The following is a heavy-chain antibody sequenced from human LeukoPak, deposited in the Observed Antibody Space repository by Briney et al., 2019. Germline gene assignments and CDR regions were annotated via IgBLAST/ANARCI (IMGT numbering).Heavy chain of an antibody. J-gene: IGHJ3*02. Sequence: GESLKISCKGSGYSFTTYWIGWVRQMPGKGLEWMGIIYPGDSNTKYSPSFRGQVTISADKSISTAYLQWSSLKASDTAMYYCARQGDYGGGYSADAFDIWGQGTMVTVSS. CDR1: GYSFTTYW. D-gene: IGHD4-17*01. CDR2: IYPGDSNT. V-gene: IGHV5-51*01. CDR3: ARQGDYGGGYSADAFDI.